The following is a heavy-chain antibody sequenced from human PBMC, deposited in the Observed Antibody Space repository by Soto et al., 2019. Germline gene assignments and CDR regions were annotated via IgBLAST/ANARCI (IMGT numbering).Heavy chain of an antibody. D-gene: IGHD2-8*01. Sequence: GGSLRLSCAASGFTFSSYAMSWVRQAPGKGLEWVSAISGSGGSTYYADSVKGRFTISRDNSKNTLYLQMNSLRAEDTAVYYCSTGLYAGAEYFQHWGQGTLVTVSS. CDR3: STGLYAGAEYFQH. J-gene: IGHJ1*01. V-gene: IGHV3-23*01. CDR1: GFTFSSYA. CDR2: ISGSGGST.